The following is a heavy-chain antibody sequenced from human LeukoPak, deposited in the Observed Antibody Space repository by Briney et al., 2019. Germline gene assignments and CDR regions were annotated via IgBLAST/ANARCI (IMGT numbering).Heavy chain of an antibody. J-gene: IGHJ4*02. CDR3: AKDLGQLLVGDY. V-gene: IGHV3-30*18. D-gene: IGHD6-19*01. CDR2: ISYDGSNK. Sequence: GRSLRLSCAASGFTSSSYSMHWLRQAPGKGLEWVAVISYDGSNKYYADSVKGRFTISRDNSQNTLYLQMNSLRAEDTAVYYCAKDLGQLLVGDYWARRPLVSVSS. CDR1: GFTSSSYS.